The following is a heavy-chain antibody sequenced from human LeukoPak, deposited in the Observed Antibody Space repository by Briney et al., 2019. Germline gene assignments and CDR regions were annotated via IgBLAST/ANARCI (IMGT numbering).Heavy chain of an antibody. D-gene: IGHD1-26*01. V-gene: IGHV3-23*01. Sequence: GSLRLSCAASGFTFSTYAMSWVRQAPGKGPEWVSLISGSGGGTYYANSVKGRFTISRDNSKNTLYLQMDSLRTEDTAVYYCAKERATTTTFDYWGQGTLITVSS. CDR3: AKERATTTTFDY. J-gene: IGHJ4*02. CDR1: GFTFSTYA. CDR2: ISGSGGGT.